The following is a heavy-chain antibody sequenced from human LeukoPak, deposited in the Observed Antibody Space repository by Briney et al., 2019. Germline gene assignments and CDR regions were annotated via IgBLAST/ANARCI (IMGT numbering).Heavy chain of an antibody. Sequence: GASVKVSCKASGGTFSSYAISWVRQAPGQGLEWMGRIIPILGIANYAQKFQGRVTITADKSTSTAYMELSSLRSEDTAVYYCASAYSGYDWYAFDIWGQGTMVTVSS. CDR2: IIPILGIA. J-gene: IGHJ3*02. V-gene: IGHV1-69*04. D-gene: IGHD5-12*01. CDR1: GGTFSSYA. CDR3: ASAYSGYDWYAFDI.